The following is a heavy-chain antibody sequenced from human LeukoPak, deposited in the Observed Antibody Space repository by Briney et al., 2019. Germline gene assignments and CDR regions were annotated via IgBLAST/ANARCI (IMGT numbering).Heavy chain of an antibody. D-gene: IGHD2-8*01. CDR2: INAGNGNT. V-gene: IGHV1-3*03. Sequence: ASVKVSCKASGYTFTSYYMHWVRQAPGQRLEWMGWINAGNGNTKYSQEFQGRVTITRDTSASTAYMELSSLRSEDMAVYYCARGDLYCTNGVCYPGATLDVWGKGTTVTVSS. CDR3: ARGDLYCTNGVCYPGATLDV. CDR1: GYTFTSYY. J-gene: IGHJ6*04.